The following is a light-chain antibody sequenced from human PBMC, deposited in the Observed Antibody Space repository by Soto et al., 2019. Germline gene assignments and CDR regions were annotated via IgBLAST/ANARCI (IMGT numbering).Light chain of an antibody. CDR2: WAS. V-gene: IGKV4-1*01. CDR1: QSVLYSSNNKNY. CDR3: QQYNNPPYT. J-gene: IGKJ2*01. Sequence: DIVMTQSPDSLAVSLGERATINCKSSQSVLYSSNNKNYLAWYQQKPGQPPKLLIYWASTRESGVPDRFSGSGSGTDFTLTISSLQAEDLAVYYCQQYNNPPYTFGQGTKLEIK.